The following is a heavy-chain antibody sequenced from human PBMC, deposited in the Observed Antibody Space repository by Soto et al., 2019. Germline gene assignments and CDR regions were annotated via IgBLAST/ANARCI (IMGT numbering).Heavy chain of an antibody. V-gene: IGHV4-30-4*01. Sequence: PSETLSLTCTVSGGSISSCDYYWSWIRHPPGKGLEWIGYIYYSGSTYYNPSLKSRVTISVDTSKNQFSLKLSSVTAADTAVYYCTKGIFANWFDPWGQGTLVTVSS. CDR3: TKGIFANWFDP. D-gene: IGHD3-3*01. CDR2: IYYSGST. CDR1: GGSISSCDYY. J-gene: IGHJ5*02.